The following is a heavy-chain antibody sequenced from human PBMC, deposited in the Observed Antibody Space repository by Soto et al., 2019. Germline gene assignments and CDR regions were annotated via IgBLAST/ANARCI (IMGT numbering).Heavy chain of an antibody. J-gene: IGHJ4*02. V-gene: IGHV3-7*05. CDR2: INPDGSEK. CDR3: ASAIYSSSSK. Sequence: EVQVVESGGGLVQPGGSLRLSCAASGFTVSSYCMTWVRQAPGKGLDWVANINPDGSEKYYVDSVKGRFTISRDNAKNSLYLQMNGLRAEDTAVYYCASAIYSSSSKWGQGTLVTVSS. CDR1: GFTVSSYC. D-gene: IGHD6-6*01.